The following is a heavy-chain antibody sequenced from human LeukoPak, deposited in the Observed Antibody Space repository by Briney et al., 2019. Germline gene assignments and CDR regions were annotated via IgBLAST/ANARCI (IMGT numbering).Heavy chain of an antibody. CDR1: GFTFSIYG. CDR2: ISGSGGNT. CDR3: ARESIRQQLYYFDY. V-gene: IGHV3-23*01. D-gene: IGHD1-1*01. Sequence: PGGSLRLSCAASGFTFSIYGMSWVRQAPGKGLEWVSAISGSGGNTYYADSVKGRFTISRDNSKNTLYLQMNSLRTDDTAMYYCARESIRQQLYYFDYWGQGALVTVSS. J-gene: IGHJ4*02.